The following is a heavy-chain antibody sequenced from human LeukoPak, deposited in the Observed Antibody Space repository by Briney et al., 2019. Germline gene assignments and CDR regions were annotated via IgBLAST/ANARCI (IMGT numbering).Heavy chain of an antibody. D-gene: IGHD1-1*01. V-gene: IGHV3-23*01. J-gene: IGHJ4*02. CDR2: ISGSGGNT. CDR3: ATKGTTASYSPHDH. CDR1: GFSFSSYA. Sequence: GGSLRLSCAASGFSFSSYAMSWVRQAPGKGLEWVSAISGSGGNTYYADSVKGRFTISRDNAKNSVYLQTNSVKAEDTGLYYCATKGTTASYSPHDHWGQGTLVTVSS.